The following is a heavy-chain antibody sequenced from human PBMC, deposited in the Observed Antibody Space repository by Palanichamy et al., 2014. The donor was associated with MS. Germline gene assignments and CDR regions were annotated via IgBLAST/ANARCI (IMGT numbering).Heavy chain of an antibody. J-gene: IGHJ4*02. D-gene: IGHD3-16*02. CDR2: IYWNDDK. CDR1: GISLSARGVG. CDR3: AHGRYLDGATDY. V-gene: IGHV2-5*01. Sequence: QITLKESGPTLVRPTQTLTLTCTFSGISLSARGVGVGWIRQPPGKAMEWLSLIYWNDDKWYSPSLKSRLTITKDSSKNEMVLTMTNMDPEDTATYFCAHGRYLDGATDYWGQGTLVTVSS.